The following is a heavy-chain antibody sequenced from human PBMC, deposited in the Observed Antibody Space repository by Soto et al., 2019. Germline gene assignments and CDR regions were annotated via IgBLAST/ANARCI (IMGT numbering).Heavy chain of an antibody. Sequence: QVHLVQSGAEVKKPGSSVRLSCKSSGGTFSSLPFSWVRQAPGQGLEWMGGLIPVVGIPTYAPRVQGRVTIAADKSTSTVYMELSSLKSEDTAVYYCAGVIEFRDGHISHFHHWGQGTLVTVSS. CDR1: GGTFSSLP. J-gene: IGHJ4*02. V-gene: IGHV1-69*17. D-gene: IGHD3-10*01. CDR2: LIPVVGIP. CDR3: AGVIEFRDGHISHFHH.